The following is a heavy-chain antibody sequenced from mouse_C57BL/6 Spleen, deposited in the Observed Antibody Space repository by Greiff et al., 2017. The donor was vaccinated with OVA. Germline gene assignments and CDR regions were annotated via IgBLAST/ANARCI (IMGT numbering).Heavy chain of an antibody. CDR3: ARESSD. V-gene: IGHV1-26*01. J-gene: IGHJ3*01. CDR1: GYTFTDYY. D-gene: IGHD3-1*01. Sequence: VQLQQSGPELVKPGASVKISCKASGYTFTDYYMNWVKQSHGKSLEWIGDINPNNGGTSYNQKFKGKATLTVDKSSSTAYMELRSLTSEDSAVYYCARESSDWGQGTLVTVSA. CDR2: INPNNGGT.